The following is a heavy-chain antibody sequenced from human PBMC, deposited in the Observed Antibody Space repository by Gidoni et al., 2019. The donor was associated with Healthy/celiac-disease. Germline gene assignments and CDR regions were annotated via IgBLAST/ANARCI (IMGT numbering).Heavy chain of an antibody. D-gene: IGHD3-3*01. J-gene: IGHJ4*02. CDR2: MSSSSSYI. Sequence: EVQLVESGAGLVNPGGSLRLSYAASGLPFSSYSMHWFRQAPGQGLEWVSSMSSSSSYIYYADSVKGRFTISRDNAKNSLYLQMNSLRAEDTAVYYCAREDLEWFVLDYWGQGTLVTVSS. CDR3: AREDLEWFVLDY. V-gene: IGHV3-21*01. CDR1: GLPFSSYS.